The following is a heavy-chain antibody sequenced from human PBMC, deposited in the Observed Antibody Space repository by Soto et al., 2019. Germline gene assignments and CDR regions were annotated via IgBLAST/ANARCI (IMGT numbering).Heavy chain of an antibody. D-gene: IGHD4-4*01. CDR1: GGTFSSYA. CDR2: IIPIFGTA. V-gene: IGHV1-69*06. Sequence: SVKGSCNASGGTFSSYAISWVRQAPGQGLEWMGGIIPIFGTANYAQKFQGRVTITADKSTSTAYMELSSLRSEDTAVYYCARSERGMTTVTTHFVFDPRGQGTLVTVSS. J-gene: IGHJ5*02. CDR3: ARSERGMTTVTTHFVFDP.